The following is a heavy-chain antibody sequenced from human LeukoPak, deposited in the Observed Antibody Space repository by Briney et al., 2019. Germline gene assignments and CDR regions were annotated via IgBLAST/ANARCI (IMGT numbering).Heavy chain of an antibody. J-gene: IGHJ4*02. CDR2: IYYSGST. CDR3: ARVGENYYGSVQFFDY. D-gene: IGHD3-10*01. CDR1: GGSISSGDYY. Sequence: PSQTLSLTCTVSGGSISSGDYYWSWIRQPPGKGLEWIGYIYYSGSTYYNPSLKSRVTISVDTSKNQFSLKLSSVTAADTAVYYCARVGENYYGSVQFFDYWGQGTLVTVSS. V-gene: IGHV4-30-4*08.